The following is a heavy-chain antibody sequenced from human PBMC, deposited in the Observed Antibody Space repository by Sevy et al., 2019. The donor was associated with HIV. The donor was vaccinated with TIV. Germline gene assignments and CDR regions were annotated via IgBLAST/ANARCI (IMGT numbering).Heavy chain of an antibody. V-gene: IGHV4-59*08. J-gene: IGHJ3*02. CDR3: ASRNDFDI. CDR1: GGSINSDH. Sequence: TLSLTCTVSGGSINSDHWNWIRQPPGKGLEWIGYVYYTGGTKYNPSLKNRVTISVERTKNQFSLKLTSVTAADTAVYCCASRNDFDIWGQGTMVTVSS. CDR2: VYYTGGT.